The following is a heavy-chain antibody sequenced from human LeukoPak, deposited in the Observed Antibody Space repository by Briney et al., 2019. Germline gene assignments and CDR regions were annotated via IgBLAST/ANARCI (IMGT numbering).Heavy chain of an antibody. V-gene: IGHV4-59*11. CDR3: ARDPLSTNDFDI. D-gene: IGHD1-1*01. J-gene: IGHJ3*02. Sequence: PSETLSLTCTVSGGPIDRHYWSWIRQPPGKGLEWIGYVFYPGSTNYNPSLKSRVTMSLDTSRDQFSLRLTSVTAADTAVYFCARDPLSTNDFDIWGQGTMVTVSS. CDR2: VFYPGST. CDR1: GGPIDRHY.